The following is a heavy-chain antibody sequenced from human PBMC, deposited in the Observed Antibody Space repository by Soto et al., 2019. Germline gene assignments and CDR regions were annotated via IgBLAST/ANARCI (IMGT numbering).Heavy chain of an antibody. Sequence: PSEILSLTCTVSGGSISSYYWSWIRQPPGKGLEWIGYIYYSGSTNYNPSLKSRVTISVDTSKNQFSLKLSSVTAADTAVYYCARRWGRTFDYWGQGTLVTVPQ. D-gene: IGHD7-27*01. V-gene: IGHV4-59*08. CDR2: IYYSGST. CDR1: GGSISSYY. CDR3: ARRWGRTFDY. J-gene: IGHJ4*02.